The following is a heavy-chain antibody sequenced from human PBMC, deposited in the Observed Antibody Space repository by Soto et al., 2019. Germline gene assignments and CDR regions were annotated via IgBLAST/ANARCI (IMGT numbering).Heavy chain of an antibody. D-gene: IGHD4-17*01. CDR1: GFAFNNYG. CDR2: IWYDGSNK. V-gene: IGHV3-33*08. CDR3: ARYDYGDYVAKRGYGMDV. J-gene: IGHJ6*02. Sequence: LRLSCTVSGFAFNNYGINWVRQAPGKGLEWVAVIWYDGSNKYYADSVKGRFTISRDNSKNTLYLQMNSLRAEDTAVYYCARYDYGDYVAKRGYGMDVWGQGTTVTVSS.